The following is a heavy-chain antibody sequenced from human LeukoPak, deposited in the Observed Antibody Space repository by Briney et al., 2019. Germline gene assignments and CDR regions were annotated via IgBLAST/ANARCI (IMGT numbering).Heavy chain of an antibody. CDR3: AGTEVTNPEYFQH. V-gene: IGHV4-39*01. CDR1: GGFISSRRYY. D-gene: IGHD4-23*01. J-gene: IGHJ1*01. Sequence: PSETLSLTCTVSGGFISSRRYYWGWIRQPPGKGLEWIGSIYYSGSTYYNRSLKSRVTLSVDTSKNLFSLKLSSVTAADTAVYYCAGTEVTNPEYFQHWGQGTLVTVSS. CDR2: IYYSGST.